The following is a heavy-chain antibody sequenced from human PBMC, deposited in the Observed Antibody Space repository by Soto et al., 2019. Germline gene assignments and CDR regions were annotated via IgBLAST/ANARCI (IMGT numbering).Heavy chain of an antibody. J-gene: IGHJ1*01. CDR3: AKDRLLWFGELNIAEYFQH. Sequence: GGSLRLSCAASGFTFSSYAMSWVRQAPGKGLEWVSAISGSGGSTYYADSVKGRFTISRDNSKNTLYLQMNSLRAEDTAVYYCAKDRLLWFGELNIAEYFQHWGQGTLVTVSS. V-gene: IGHV3-23*01. D-gene: IGHD3-10*01. CDR2: ISGSGGST. CDR1: GFTFSSYA.